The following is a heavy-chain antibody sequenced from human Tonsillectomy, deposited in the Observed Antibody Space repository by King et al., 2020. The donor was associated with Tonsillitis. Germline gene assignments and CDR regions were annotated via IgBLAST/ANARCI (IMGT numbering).Heavy chain of an antibody. CDR2: IDPNSGGA. Sequence: HVKLVESGAEVKKPGASVKVSCQASGYSFTGYSIHWVRQAPGQGLEWMGRIDPNSGGADYALSFEGRVTMTRDTSISTAYMEMSRLRSDDTAVFYCARDTGGWRTFDFWGQGTLVTVSS. CDR3: ARDTGGWRTFDF. D-gene: IGHD2-8*02. CDR1: GYSFTGYS. J-gene: IGHJ4*02. V-gene: IGHV1-2*06.